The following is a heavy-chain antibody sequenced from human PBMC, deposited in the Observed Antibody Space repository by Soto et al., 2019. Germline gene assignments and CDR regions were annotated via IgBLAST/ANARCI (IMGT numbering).Heavy chain of an antibody. CDR1: GFTFSSYA. V-gene: IGHV3-23*01. CDR2: ISGSGGNT. CDR3: AKDRWDCSGGRCTRGFDN. D-gene: IGHD2-15*01. J-gene: IGHJ4*02. Sequence: EVQMLESGGGLVQPGGFLRLSCAASGFTFSSYAMSWVRQAPGKGLEWVSSISGSGGNTYYAESVKGRFTISRDKSKSTLYLQMNSLRPEDTAVYYCAKDRWDCSGGRCTRGFDNWGQGTLVTVSS.